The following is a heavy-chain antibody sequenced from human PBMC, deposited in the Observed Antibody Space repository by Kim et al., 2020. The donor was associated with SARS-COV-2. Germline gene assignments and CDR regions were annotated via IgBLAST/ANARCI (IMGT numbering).Heavy chain of an antibody. CDR2: IYYSGST. CDR1: GGSISSYY. J-gene: IGHJ6*02. CDR3: ARGSVTGRRSIAYQLPHHYYYYYGMDV. D-gene: IGHD2-2*01. V-gene: IGHV4-59*13. Sequence: SETLSLTCTVSGGSISSYYWSWIRQPPGKGLEWIGYIYYSGSTNYNPSLKSRVTISVDTSKNQFSLKLSSVTAADTAVYYCARGSVTGRRSIAYQLPHHYYYYYGMDVWGQGTTVTVSS.